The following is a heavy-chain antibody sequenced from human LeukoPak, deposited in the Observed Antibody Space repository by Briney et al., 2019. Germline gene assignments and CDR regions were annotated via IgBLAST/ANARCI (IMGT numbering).Heavy chain of an antibody. V-gene: IGHV4-39*01. J-gene: IGHJ5*02. D-gene: IGHD6-13*01. CDR2: IYYSGST. CDR3: ARTMKYSSSWFDP. Sequence: SETLSLTCIVSGGSISSSSYYWGWIRQPPGKGLEWIGSIYYSGSTYYNPSLKSRVTISVDTSKNQFSLKLSSVTAADTAVYYCARTMKYSSSWFDPWGQGTLVTVSS. CDR1: GGSISSSSYY.